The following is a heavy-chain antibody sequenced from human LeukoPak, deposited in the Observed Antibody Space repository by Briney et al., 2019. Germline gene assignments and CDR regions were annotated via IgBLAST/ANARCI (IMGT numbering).Heavy chain of an antibody. V-gene: IGHV3-7*01. D-gene: IGHD1-26*01. CDR2: IREDGNER. CDR3: VRDYRGGWNDY. CDR1: GFTFTKHW. Sequence: GGSLRLSCVATGFTFTKHWMSWVRQSRGKGLEWVAKIREDGNERHYVDSVKGRFTISRDNARNSLYLQMNNVRVDDTAVYYCVRDYRGGWNDYWGQGTQVTVSS. J-gene: IGHJ4*02.